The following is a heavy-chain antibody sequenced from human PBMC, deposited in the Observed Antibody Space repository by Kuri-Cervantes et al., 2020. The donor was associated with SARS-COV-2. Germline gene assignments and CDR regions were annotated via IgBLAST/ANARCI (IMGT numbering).Heavy chain of an antibody. CDR2: IYPGDSDA. J-gene: IGHJ6*02. CDR3: ARRGGVVTAYYYYGMDV. V-gene: IGHV5-51*01. Sequence: KVSCKGSGYSFTSYWIGWVRQVPGKGLEWMGIIYPGDSDARYSPSFQGQVTISADKSISTAYLQWSSLKASDTAMYYCARRGGVVTAYYYYGMDVWGQGTTVTVSS. CDR1: GYSFTSYW. D-gene: IGHD2-21*02.